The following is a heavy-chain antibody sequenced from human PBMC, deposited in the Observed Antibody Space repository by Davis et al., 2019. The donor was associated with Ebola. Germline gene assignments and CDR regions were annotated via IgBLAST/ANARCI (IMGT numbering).Heavy chain of an antibody. Sequence: SVKVSCKASGGTFSSYAISWVRQAPGQGLEWMGRIIPILGIANYAQKFQGRVTITADKSTSTAYMELRSLRSDDTAVYYCARDRNFGIRGYYYYGMDVWGQGTTVTVSS. CDR1: GGTFSSYA. CDR2: IIPILGIA. D-gene: IGHD3-16*01. CDR3: ARDRNFGIRGYYYYGMDV. J-gene: IGHJ6*02. V-gene: IGHV1-69*04.